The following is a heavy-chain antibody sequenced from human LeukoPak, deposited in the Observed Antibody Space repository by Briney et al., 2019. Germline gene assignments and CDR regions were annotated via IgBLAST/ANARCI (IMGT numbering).Heavy chain of an antibody. V-gene: IGHV1-24*01. Sequence: ASVKVSCKVSGYTLTELSMHWVRQAPGKGLEWMGGFDPEDGETIYAQKFQGRVTMTEDTSTDTAYMELSSLRSEDTAVYYCATPPLIAAAGRGRFGVFDIGAQGKMAPVS. CDR2: FDPEDGET. D-gene: IGHD6-25*01. CDR1: GYTLTELS. CDR3: ATPPLIAAAGRGRFGVFDI. J-gene: IGHJ3*02.